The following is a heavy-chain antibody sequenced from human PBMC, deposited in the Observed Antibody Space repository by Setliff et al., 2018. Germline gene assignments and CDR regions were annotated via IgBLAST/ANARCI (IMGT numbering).Heavy chain of an antibody. Sequence: ASVKVSCKASGYTFTSYDINWVRQATGQGLEWMGWMNPNSGNTGYAQKFQGRVTITRNTSISTAYMELSSLRSEDTAVYYCARVRLGLPMVDYWGQETLVTVSS. J-gene: IGHJ4*02. CDR2: MNPNSGNT. D-gene: IGHD5-18*01. V-gene: IGHV1-8*03. CDR3: ARVRLGLPMVDY. CDR1: GYTFTSYD.